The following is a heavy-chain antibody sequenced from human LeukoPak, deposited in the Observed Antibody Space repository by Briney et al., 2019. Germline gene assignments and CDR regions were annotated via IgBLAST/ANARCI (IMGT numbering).Heavy chain of an antibody. CDR1: GYSFTSYW. J-gene: IGHJ3*02. CDR2: IYPGDSDT. D-gene: IGHD6-13*01. V-gene: IGHV5-51*01. Sequence: PGESLKISCKGSGYSFTSYWIGWVRQMPGKGLEWMGIIYPGDSDTRYSPSFQGQVTISADKSISTAYLQWSSLKASGTAMYYCARLVRVAAGLNDAFDIWGQGTMVTVSS. CDR3: ARLVRVAAGLNDAFDI.